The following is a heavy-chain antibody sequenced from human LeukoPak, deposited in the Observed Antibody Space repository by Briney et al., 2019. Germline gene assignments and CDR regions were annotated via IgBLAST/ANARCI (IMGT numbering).Heavy chain of an antibody. CDR3: ARGPTNTSGRYAYFDY. CDR1: GFPFTHHG. V-gene: IGHV1-18*01. CDR2: ISGYNGDT. Sequence: APVKVSCKASGFPFTHHGITWVRQAPGQGLEWMGWISGYNGDTNYAQKFQGRVTLTTDTSTSTAYMELRSLRSDDTAVYYCARGPTNTSGRYAYFDYWGQGTLVTVSS. D-gene: IGHD6-19*01. J-gene: IGHJ4*02.